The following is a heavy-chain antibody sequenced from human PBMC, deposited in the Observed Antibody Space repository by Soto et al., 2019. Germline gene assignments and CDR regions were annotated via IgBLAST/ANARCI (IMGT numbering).Heavy chain of an antibody. Sequence: SGPTLVNPTETLTLTCTVSGFSLSNARMGVSWIRQPPGKALEWLAHIFSNDEKSYSTSLKSRLTISKDTSKSQVVLTMTNMDPVDTATYYCARIGGNYDILTGYSAKWDFDYWGQGTLVTVSS. CDR3: ARIGGNYDILTGYSAKWDFDY. CDR1: GFSLSNARMG. D-gene: IGHD3-9*01. J-gene: IGHJ4*02. V-gene: IGHV2-26*01. CDR2: IFSNDEK.